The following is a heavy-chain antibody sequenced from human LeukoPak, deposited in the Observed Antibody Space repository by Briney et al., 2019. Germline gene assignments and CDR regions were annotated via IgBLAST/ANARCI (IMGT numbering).Heavy chain of an antibody. J-gene: IGHJ5*02. V-gene: IGHV3-43*02. CDR2: ISGDCGST. CDR3: AKDQNIWFGELLNWFDP. Sequence: GGSLRLSCAASGFTFDDYAMHWVRQAPGKGLEWVSLISGDCGSTYYADSVKGRFTISRDNSKNSLYLQMNSLRTEDTALYYCAKDQNIWFGELLNWFDPWGQGTLVTVSS. D-gene: IGHD3-10*01. CDR1: GFTFDDYA.